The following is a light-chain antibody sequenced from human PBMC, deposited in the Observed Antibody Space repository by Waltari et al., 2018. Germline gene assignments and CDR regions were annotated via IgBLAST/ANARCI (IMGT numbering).Light chain of an antibody. J-gene: IGLJ3*02. Sequence: QSVLTQPPSASGTPGPRVTISCSGSRSNIGSRTVNWYQHLPGTAPKLLIYNDDERPSGVPDRFSGSKSDTSASLGISGLQSEDEADYYCAAWDDRLNGVVFGGGTKLTVL. CDR3: AAWDDRLNGVV. V-gene: IGLV1-44*01. CDR2: NDD. CDR1: RSNIGSRT.